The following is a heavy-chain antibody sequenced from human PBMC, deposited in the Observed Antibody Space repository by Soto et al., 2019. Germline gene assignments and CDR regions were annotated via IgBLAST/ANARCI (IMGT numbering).Heavy chain of an antibody. CDR2: ISGRGGST. Sequence: EVQLFESGGGLVQPGGSLRLSCAASGFTFSSYAMSWVRQAPGTGLEWVSDISGRGGSTYYADSVKGRFTISRDNSTNTLYRQMNSLTAEDTAVYYCAKEGTLYGYFDLWGRGTLVTVSS. CDR3: AKEGTLYGYFDL. CDR1: GFTFSSYA. V-gene: IGHV3-23*01. J-gene: IGHJ2*01. D-gene: IGHD3-10*01.